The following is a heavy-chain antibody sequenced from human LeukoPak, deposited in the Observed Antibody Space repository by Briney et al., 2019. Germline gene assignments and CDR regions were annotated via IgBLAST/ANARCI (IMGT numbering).Heavy chain of an antibody. Sequence: GSLRLSCAASGFTFSSYSMNWVRQAPGKGLEWVSSISSSSSYIYYADSVKGRFTISRDNAKNSLYLQMNSLRAEDTAVYYCTSPQDIVLVPAERMAFDIWGQGTMVTVSS. CDR1: GFTFSSYS. J-gene: IGHJ3*02. V-gene: IGHV3-21*04. CDR2: ISSSSSYI. CDR3: TSPQDIVLVPAERMAFDI. D-gene: IGHD2-2*01.